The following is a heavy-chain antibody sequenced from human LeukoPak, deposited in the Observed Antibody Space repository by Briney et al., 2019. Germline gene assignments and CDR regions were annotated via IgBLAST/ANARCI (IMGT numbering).Heavy chain of an antibody. D-gene: IGHD1-20*01. CDR3: ARDVGVTGIPLDY. CDR2: VSANGFDK. V-gene: IGHV3-30*04. CDR1: GFPFTSYA. Sequence: GGSLRLSCAASGFPFTSYAIHWVRQAPGKGLEWVALVSANGFDKYYGDSVRARFTISGDNSKNTVYLQMSSLRVEDTALYFCARDVGVTGIPLDYWGPGTLVTVSS. J-gene: IGHJ4*02.